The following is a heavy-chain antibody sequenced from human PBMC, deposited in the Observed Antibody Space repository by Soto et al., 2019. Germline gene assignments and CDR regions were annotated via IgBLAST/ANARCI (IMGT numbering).Heavy chain of an antibody. J-gene: IGHJ3*01. D-gene: IGHD1-1*01. CDR1: GDSISSSHW. CDR3: ARVVLYTTRGAFDA. CDR2: ISHSGTA. Sequence: QVHLQESGPGLVKPSGTLSLTCAVSGDSISSSHWWTWVRQFPGKGLEYIGEISHSGTANSNPSLKSRVTLSVDESKNHFSLTLPSVPAADMAVYYCARVVLYTTRGAFDAWCQGTPGTVSP. V-gene: IGHV4-4*02.